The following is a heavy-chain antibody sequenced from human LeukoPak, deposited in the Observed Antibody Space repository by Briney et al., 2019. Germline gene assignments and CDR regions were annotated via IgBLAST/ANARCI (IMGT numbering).Heavy chain of an antibody. CDR3: ARVGELGWLQLPSGAFDI. Sequence: GRSLRLSCAASGFTFSNYGMNWVRQAPGKGLEWVAVISYDGSNKFLADSVKGRFTISRDNSKNTLYLQMNSLRAEDTAVYYCARVGELGWLQLPSGAFDIWGQGTMVTVSS. J-gene: IGHJ3*02. CDR2: ISYDGSNK. CDR1: GFTFSNYG. D-gene: IGHD5-24*01. V-gene: IGHV3-30*03.